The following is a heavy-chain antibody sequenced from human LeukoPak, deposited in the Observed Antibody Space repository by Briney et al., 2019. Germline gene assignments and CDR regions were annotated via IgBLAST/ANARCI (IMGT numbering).Heavy chain of an antibody. CDR2: IRYDGSDS. CDR3: ALIGVVIPPDTYDV. J-gene: IGHJ3*01. Sequence: GGSLRLSCAAYGFTFSSYAMSWVRQAPGKGLEWLAFIRYDGSDSYYADSVKGRFTISRDNSKKTLYLQMDSLRTEDTAFYYCALIGVVIPPDTYDVWGQGTLVTVS. D-gene: IGHD2-21*01. V-gene: IGHV3-30*02. CDR1: GFTFSSYA.